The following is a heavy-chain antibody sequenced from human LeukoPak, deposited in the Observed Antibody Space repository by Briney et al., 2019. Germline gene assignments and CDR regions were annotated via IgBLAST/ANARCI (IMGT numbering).Heavy chain of an antibody. CDR1: GYTLTELS. Sequence: ASVKVSCKVSGYTLTELSMHWVRQAPGKGLEWMGGFDPEDGETIYAQKFQGRVTMTEDTSTDTAYMELSSLRSEDTAVYYCATEGYCSGGSCYRRNAFDIWGQGTMVTVSS. D-gene: IGHD2-15*01. CDR3: ATEGYCSGGSCYRRNAFDI. CDR2: FDPEDGET. V-gene: IGHV1-24*01. J-gene: IGHJ3*02.